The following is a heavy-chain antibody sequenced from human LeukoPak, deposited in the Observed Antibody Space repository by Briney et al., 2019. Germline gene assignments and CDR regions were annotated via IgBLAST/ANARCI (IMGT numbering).Heavy chain of an antibody. D-gene: IGHD3-10*01. Sequence: SETLSLTCTVSGGSISNYYWTWIRQSPGKGLEWIGYIYSGGSTKYNPSLKSRVTISVDTSKNQFSLNLSSVTAADTALYYCARLPSGSSPFDYWGQGTLVTVSS. V-gene: IGHV4-59*08. CDR2: IYSGGST. CDR1: GGSISNYY. CDR3: ARLPSGSSPFDY. J-gene: IGHJ4*02.